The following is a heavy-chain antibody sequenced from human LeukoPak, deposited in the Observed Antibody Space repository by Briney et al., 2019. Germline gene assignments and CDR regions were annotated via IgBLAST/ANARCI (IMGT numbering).Heavy chain of an antibody. CDR3: ARGNSSSWPLDY. D-gene: IGHD6-13*01. Sequence: MTSQTLSLTCTVSGGSISSASYYWSWIRQPAGKGLEWLGRVYTSGSTNYNPSLESRVTMSVDTSKNQFSLNLSSVTAADTAVYYCARGNSSSWPLDYWGQGTLVTVSS. CDR2: VYTSGST. V-gene: IGHV4-61*02. CDR1: GGSISSASYY. J-gene: IGHJ4*02.